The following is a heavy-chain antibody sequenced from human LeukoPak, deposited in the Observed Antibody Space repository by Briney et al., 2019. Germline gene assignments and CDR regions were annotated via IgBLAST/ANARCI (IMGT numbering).Heavy chain of an antibody. CDR2: IYYSGST. CDR3: ARVVMYSRFAY. J-gene: IGHJ4*02. Sequence: SETLSLTCTVSGGSLSSYYWSWIRQPPGKGLEWIGYIYYSGSTNYNPSLKSRVTISVDTSKSQFSLKLSFVTAADTAVYYCARVVMYSRFAYWGQGTLVTVSS. CDR1: GGSLSSYY. D-gene: IGHD2-21*01. V-gene: IGHV4-59*08.